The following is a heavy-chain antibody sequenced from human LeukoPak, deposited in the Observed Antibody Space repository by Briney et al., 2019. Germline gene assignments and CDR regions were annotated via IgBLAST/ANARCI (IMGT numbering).Heavy chain of an antibody. CDR1: GFTFSSYW. J-gene: IGHJ4*02. CDR3: ARVHSTVVTPVAY. D-gene: IGHD4-23*01. CDR2: IKQDGSEK. Sequence: GGSLRLSCAASGFTFSSYWMSWVRQAPGKGLEWVANIKQDGSEKYYVDSVKGRFTISRDNAKNSLYLQMNSLRAEDTAVYYCARVHSTVVTPVAYWGQGTLVTVSS. V-gene: IGHV3-7*01.